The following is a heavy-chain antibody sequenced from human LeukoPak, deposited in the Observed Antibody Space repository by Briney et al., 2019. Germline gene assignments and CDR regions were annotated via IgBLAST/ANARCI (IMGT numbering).Heavy chain of an antibody. V-gene: IGHV3-33*08. D-gene: IGHD3-9*01. J-gene: IGHJ6*02. CDR2: IWFDGSNR. CDR1: GFTFSSYW. CDR3: ARETTSRHFDWLYHYYYGMDV. Sequence: PGGSLRLSCAASGFTFSSYWMSWVRQAPGKGLEWVAVIWFDGSNRYYADSVKGRFTISRDNSKDTLSLQMNSLRVEDTAVYYCARETTSRHFDWLYHYYYGMDVWGQGTTVTVS.